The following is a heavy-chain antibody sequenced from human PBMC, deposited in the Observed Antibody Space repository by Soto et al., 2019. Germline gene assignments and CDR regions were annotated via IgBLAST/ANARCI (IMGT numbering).Heavy chain of an antibody. V-gene: IGHV3-48*01. D-gene: IGHD6-25*01. CDR3: AIEYSSALNFDY. CDR1: GFTFSSYS. J-gene: IGHJ4*02. Sequence: GGSLRLSCAASGFTFSSYSMNWVRQAPGKGLEWVSYISSSSTIYYADSVKGRFTISRDNAKNSLYLQMNSLRAEDTAVYYCAIEYSSALNFDYWGQGTLVTVSS. CDR2: ISSSSTI.